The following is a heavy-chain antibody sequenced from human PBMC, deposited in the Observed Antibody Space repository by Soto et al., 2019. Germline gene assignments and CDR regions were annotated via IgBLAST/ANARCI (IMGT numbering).Heavy chain of an antibody. D-gene: IGHD6-6*01. CDR1: GFTFSSYE. CDR3: ARVPAMYISSYYFDY. J-gene: IGHJ4*02. V-gene: IGHV3-48*03. CDR2: ISSSGSTI. Sequence: VGSLRLSCAASGFTFSSYEMNWVRQAPGKGLEWVSYISSSGSTIYYADSVKGRFTISRDNAKNSLYLQMNSLRAEDTAVYYCARVPAMYISSYYFDYRGQGTLVTVAS.